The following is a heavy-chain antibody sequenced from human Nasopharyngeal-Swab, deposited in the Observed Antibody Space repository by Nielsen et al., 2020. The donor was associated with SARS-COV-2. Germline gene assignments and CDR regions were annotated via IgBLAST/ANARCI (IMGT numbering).Heavy chain of an antibody. CDR3: ARANMVRGVIISNYYYGMDV. J-gene: IGHJ6*02. CDR1: GYTFTSYA. D-gene: IGHD3-10*01. Sequence: ASVKASCKASGYTFTSYAMNWVRQAPGQGLEWMGWINTNTGNPTYAQGFTGRFVFSLETSVSTAYLQISSLKAEDTAVYYCARANMVRGVIISNYYYGMDVWGQGTTVTVSS. CDR2: INTNTGNP. V-gene: IGHV7-4-1*02.